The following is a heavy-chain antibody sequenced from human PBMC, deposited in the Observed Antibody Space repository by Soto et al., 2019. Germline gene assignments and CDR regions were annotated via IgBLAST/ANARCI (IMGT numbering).Heavy chain of an antibody. CDR3: AREGGNRYYYYGMDV. Sequence: GASVKVSCKASGGTFSSYTISWVRQAPGQGLEWMGRIIPILGIANYAQKFQGRVTITADKSTSTAYMELSSLRSEDTAVYYCAREGGNRYYYYGMDVWGQGTTVTVSS. V-gene: IGHV1-69*04. D-gene: IGHD1-26*01. J-gene: IGHJ6*02. CDR2: IIPILGIA. CDR1: GGTFSSYT.